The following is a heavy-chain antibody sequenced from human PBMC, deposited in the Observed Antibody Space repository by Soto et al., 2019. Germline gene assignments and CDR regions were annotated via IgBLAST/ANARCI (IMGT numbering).Heavy chain of an antibody. CDR1: GGSISSGGYY. V-gene: IGHV4-31*03. CDR3: AGGHYDFWSGYRGWYMDV. D-gene: IGHD3-3*01. J-gene: IGHJ6*03. CDR2: IYYSGST. Sequence: SETLSLTCTVSGGSISSGGYYWSWIRQHPGKGLEWIGYIYYSGSTNYNPSLKSRVTISVDTSKNQFSLKLSSVTAADTAVYYCAGGHYDFWSGYRGWYMDVWGKGTTVTVSS.